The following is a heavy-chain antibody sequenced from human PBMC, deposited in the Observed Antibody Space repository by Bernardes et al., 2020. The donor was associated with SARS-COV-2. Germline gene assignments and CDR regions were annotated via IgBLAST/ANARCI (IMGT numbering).Heavy chain of an antibody. Sequence: GGSLRLSCAASGFTFSNYAMNWVRQAPGKGPEWVSVVSGSGESTYYADSVKGRFTISRDNSRKTISLQLNSLRDEDTAMYYCAKGSATYNNWSDIWGQGTLVTVS. J-gene: IGHJ4*02. CDR2: VSGSGEST. CDR3: AKGSATYNNWSDI. V-gene: IGHV3-23*01. D-gene: IGHD1-20*01. CDR1: GFTFSNYA.